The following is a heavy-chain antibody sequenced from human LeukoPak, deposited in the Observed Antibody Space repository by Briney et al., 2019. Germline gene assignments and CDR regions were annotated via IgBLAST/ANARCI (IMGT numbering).Heavy chain of an antibody. J-gene: IGHJ1*01. CDR2: ITGSGGST. CDR1: GFTFSSYA. V-gene: IGHV3-23*01. CDR3: AKDLPTYYDSTGYH. D-gene: IGHD3-22*01. Sequence: GGSLRLSCAASGFTFSSYAMSWVRQAPGKGLEWVSTITGSGGSTYYVDSVKGRFTISRDNSKNTLYLQMNSLRAEDTAVYYCAKDLPTYYDSTGYHWGQGTLVTVSS.